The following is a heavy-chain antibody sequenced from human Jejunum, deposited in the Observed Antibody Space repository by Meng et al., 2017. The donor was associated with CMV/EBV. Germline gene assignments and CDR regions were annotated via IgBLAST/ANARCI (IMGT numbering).Heavy chain of an antibody. CDR3: TRRKTDTGWVY. CDR1: GYDFTDYY. V-gene: IGHV1-2*02. J-gene: IGHJ4*02. Sequence: CKTSGYDFTDYYIQWVRQAPGQAPEWMGWINPKNGGPRYAAKFQGRVTLTSDTSLNTAFLDLSGLTSDDTAVYYCTRRKTDTGWVYWGQGTLVTVSS. D-gene: IGHD1-14*01. CDR2: INPKNGGP.